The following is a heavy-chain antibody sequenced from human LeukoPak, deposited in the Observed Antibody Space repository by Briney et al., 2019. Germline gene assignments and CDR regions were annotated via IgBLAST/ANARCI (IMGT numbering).Heavy chain of an antibody. V-gene: IGHV3-30*04. Sequence: LSLSCVASGGCFSGYAIHWVRQPPGKGLEWVGLISYNGGRNDYSDPVKGRFTTDSVNSNKTVFLQMHSLATDAAAIYFCARQEARNYYYEELDYWGKGNLVTVSS. CDR3: ARQEARNYYYEELDY. CDR2: ISYNGGRN. J-gene: IGHJ4*02. CDR1: GGCFSGYA. D-gene: IGHD3-22*01.